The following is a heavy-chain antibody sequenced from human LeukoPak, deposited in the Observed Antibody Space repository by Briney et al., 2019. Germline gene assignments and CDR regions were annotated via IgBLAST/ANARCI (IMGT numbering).Heavy chain of an antibody. CDR3: ATSRHNSFDP. CDR1: GFXFSTSW. CDR2: VKEDGSDK. Sequence: GGPLRLSCAASGFXFSTSWMSWLRQAPGKGLEWVANVKEDGSDKYYVGSVKGRFTVSRDNAKNSLYLQMNSLRAEDTAVYYCATSRHNSFDPWGQGTLVTVSS. J-gene: IGHJ5*02. V-gene: IGHV3-7*05. D-gene: IGHD1-1*01.